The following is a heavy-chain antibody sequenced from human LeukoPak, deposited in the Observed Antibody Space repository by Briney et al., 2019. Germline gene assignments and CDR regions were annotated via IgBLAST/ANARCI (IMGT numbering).Heavy chain of an antibody. V-gene: IGHV1-18*01. D-gene: IGHD4-11*01. CDR2: ISAYNGNT. CDR3: ARDFRHSNPIVWFDP. J-gene: IGHJ5*02. CDR1: GYTFTSYG. Sequence: ASVKVSCTASGYTFTSYGISWVRQAPGQGLEWMGWISAYNGNTNYAQKLQGRVTMTTDTSTSTAYMELRSLRSDDTAVYYCARDFRHSNPIVWFDPWGQGTLVTVSS.